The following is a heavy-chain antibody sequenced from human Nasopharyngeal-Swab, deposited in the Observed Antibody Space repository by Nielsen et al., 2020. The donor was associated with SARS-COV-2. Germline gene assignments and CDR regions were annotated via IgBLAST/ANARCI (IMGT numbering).Heavy chain of an antibody. Sequence: WIRQPPGKGLEWIGSIYYSGSTYYNPSLKSRVTISVDTSKNQFSLKLSSVTAADTAVYYCARQETGCYQYYFDYWGQGTLVTVSS. J-gene: IGHJ4*02. CDR2: IYYSGST. CDR3: ARQETGCYQYYFDY. D-gene: IGHD2-15*01. V-gene: IGHV4-39*01.